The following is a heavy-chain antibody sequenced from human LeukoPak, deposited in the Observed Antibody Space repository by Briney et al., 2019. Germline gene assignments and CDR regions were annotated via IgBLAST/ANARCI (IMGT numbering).Heavy chain of an antibody. Sequence: GGSLRLSCAASGFTFNTYGMHWVRQAPGKGLEWVAFIRYDGSDKYYADSVKGRFTISRDNSKNTLYLQMNSLRAEDTALYYCAKGGPRYNYGAFYFDYWGQGTLVTVSS. D-gene: IGHD5-18*01. V-gene: IGHV3-30*02. CDR1: GFTFNTYG. CDR3: AKGGPRYNYGAFYFDY. CDR2: IRYDGSDK. J-gene: IGHJ4*02.